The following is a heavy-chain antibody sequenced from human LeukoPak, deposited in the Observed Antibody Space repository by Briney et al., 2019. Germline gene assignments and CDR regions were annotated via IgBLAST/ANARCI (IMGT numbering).Heavy chain of an antibody. Sequence: SETLSLTCTVSGGSISSYYWSWIRQPPGKGLEWIGYIYYSGSTNYNPSLKSRVTISVDTSKNQFSLKLSSVTAAGTAVYYCARGAHKSFIRKEIRWFDPWGQGTLVTVSS. D-gene: IGHD5-24*01. V-gene: IGHV4-59*01. J-gene: IGHJ5*02. CDR1: GGSISSYY. CDR2: IYYSGST. CDR3: ARGAHKSFIRKEIRWFDP.